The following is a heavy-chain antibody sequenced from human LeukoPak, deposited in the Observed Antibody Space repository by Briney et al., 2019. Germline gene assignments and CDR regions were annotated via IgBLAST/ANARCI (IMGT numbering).Heavy chain of an antibody. CDR1: GFTFSSYA. J-gene: IGHJ2*01. D-gene: IGHD3/OR15-3a*01. CDR2: ISGSGDNT. V-gene: IGHV3-23*01. Sequence: GGSLRLSCAASGFTFSSYAMSWVRQAPGKGLEWVSSISGSGDNTYYADSVKGRFTISRDNSKSTLYVQMNSLRAEYTAVYYCAKDWTGTKPFDLWGRGTLVTVSS. CDR3: AKDWTGTKPFDL.